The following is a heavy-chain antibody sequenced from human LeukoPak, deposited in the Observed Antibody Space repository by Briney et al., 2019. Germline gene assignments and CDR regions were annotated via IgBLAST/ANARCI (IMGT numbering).Heavy chain of an antibody. Sequence: GGSLRLSCAASGFTFSAYSMIWVRQAPGKGLEWVSYSSTTGNTIHYTDSVKGRFTVSRDNAKNSLSLQMNSLRDEDTAVYYCARRGGGGRSDALDIWGQGTMVTVSS. CDR1: GFTFSAYS. CDR3: ARRGGGGRSDALDI. J-gene: IGHJ3*02. V-gene: IGHV3-48*02. D-gene: IGHD2-21*01. CDR2: SSTTGNTI.